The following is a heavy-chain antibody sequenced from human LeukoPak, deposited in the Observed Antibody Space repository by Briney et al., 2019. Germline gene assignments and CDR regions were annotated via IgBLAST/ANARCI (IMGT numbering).Heavy chain of an antibody. CDR2: IIPIFGIA. Sequence: GSSVKVSCKASGGTFSSYAISWVRQAPGQGLEWMGRIIPIFGIANYAQKFQGRVTITADKSTSTAYMELSSLRSEDTAVYYCASLYGSGSYWMGFDIWGQGTMVTVSS. CDR1: GGTFSSYA. J-gene: IGHJ3*02. D-gene: IGHD3-10*01. V-gene: IGHV1-69*04. CDR3: ASLYGSGSYWMGFDI.